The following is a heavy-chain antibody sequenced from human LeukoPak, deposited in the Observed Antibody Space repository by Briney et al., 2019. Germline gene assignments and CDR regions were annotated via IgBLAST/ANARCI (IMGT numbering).Heavy chain of an antibody. Sequence: PGGSLRLSCADSGFTFRSYSMNWVRQAPGKGLEWVSSISSTGSSIYYADSVKGRFTISRDNAKNSLFLRMDSLRAEDTAVFYCARCRGGSCYSSGYFDSWGQGTLVTVSS. CDR3: ARCRGGSCYSSGYFDS. CDR2: ISSTGSSI. V-gene: IGHV3-21*01. D-gene: IGHD2-15*01. CDR1: GFTFRSYS. J-gene: IGHJ4*02.